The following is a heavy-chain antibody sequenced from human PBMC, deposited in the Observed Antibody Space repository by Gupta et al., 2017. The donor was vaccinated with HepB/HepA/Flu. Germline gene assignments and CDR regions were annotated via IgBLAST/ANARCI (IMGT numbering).Heavy chain of an antibody. CDR3: AKSSDSRGNYYYAMDV. J-gene: IGHJ6*02. CDR2: ISSNGDST. CDR1: GLTFSSYA. V-gene: IGHV3-23*01. Sequence: EVQLLESGGDLVQPGGSLRLSCAASGLTFSSYAMSWVRQAPGKGLEWVSVISSNGDSTYYADSVKGRFTISRDNSKNTLYLHMNSLRVEDTAVYYCAKSSDSRGNYYYAMDVWGQGTTVTVSS. D-gene: IGHD3-22*01.